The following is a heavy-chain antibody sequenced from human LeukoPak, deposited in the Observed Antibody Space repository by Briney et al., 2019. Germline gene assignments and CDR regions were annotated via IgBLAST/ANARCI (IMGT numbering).Heavy chain of an antibody. CDR1: GGSFSGYY. CDR2: INHSGST. V-gene: IGHV4-34*01. J-gene: IGHJ4*02. Sequence: SSETLSLTCAVYGGSFSGYYWSWIRQPPGKGLEWIGEINHSGSTNYNPSLKSRFTISVDTSKNQFSLKLSSVTAADTAVYYCARDTGYSSSWSEFDYWGQGTLVTVSS. D-gene: IGHD6-13*01. CDR3: ARDTGYSSSWSEFDY.